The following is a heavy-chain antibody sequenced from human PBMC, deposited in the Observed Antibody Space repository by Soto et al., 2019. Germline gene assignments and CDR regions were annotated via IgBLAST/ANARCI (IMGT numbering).Heavy chain of an antibody. CDR1: GFTFSSYD. D-gene: IGHD6-13*01. J-gene: IGHJ4*02. CDR3: ARGPRYRSSWYYDY. CDR2: IGTAGDT. Sequence: EVQLVESGGGLVQPGGSLRLSCAASGFTFSSYDMHWVRQATGKGLEWVSAIGTAGDTYYPGSVKGRFTISRENAKNSLYLQMNSLRAEDTAVYYCARGPRYRSSWYYDYWGQGTLVTVSS. V-gene: IGHV3-13*01.